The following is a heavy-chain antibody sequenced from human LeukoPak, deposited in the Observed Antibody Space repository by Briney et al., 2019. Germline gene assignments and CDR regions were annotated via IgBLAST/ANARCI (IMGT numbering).Heavy chain of an antibody. CDR2: IYYSGST. V-gene: IGHV4-39*01. Sequence: PSETLSLTCTVSGGSISSSSYYWGWIRQPPGKGLEWIGSIYYSGSTYYNPSLKSRVTISVDTSKNQFSLKLSSVTAADTAVYYCARSGGGIVATIRAFDIWGQGTMVTVSS. CDR3: ARSGGGIVATIRAFDI. CDR1: GGSISSSSYY. D-gene: IGHD5-12*01. J-gene: IGHJ3*02.